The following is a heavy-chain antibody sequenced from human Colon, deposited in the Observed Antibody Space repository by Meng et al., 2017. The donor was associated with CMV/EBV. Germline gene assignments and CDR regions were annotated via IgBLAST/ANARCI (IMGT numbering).Heavy chain of an antibody. CDR1: GFTFSAYP. V-gene: IGHV3-30*04. CDR2: ISHDGAKK. Sequence: GESLKISCAASGFTFSAYPIHWVRQAPGKGLEWVAIISHDGAKKYYAASVKGRFTISRDNSQNTVNVQMNSLRGDDTAVYYCARVSNSSFDPWGQGTLVTVSS. D-gene: IGHD4-11*01. CDR3: ARVSNSSFDP. J-gene: IGHJ5*02.